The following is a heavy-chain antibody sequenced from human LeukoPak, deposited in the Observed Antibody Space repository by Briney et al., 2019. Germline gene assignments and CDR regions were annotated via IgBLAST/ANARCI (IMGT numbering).Heavy chain of an antibody. CDR2: IYHSGST. Sequence: PSGTLSLTCAVSGGSISSSNWWSWVRQPPGKGLEWIGEIYHSGSTNYNPSLKSRVTMSVDTSKNQFSLKLSSVTAADTAVYFCARSPHIWFAERGWFDPWGQGTLVTVSS. J-gene: IGHJ5*02. D-gene: IGHD3-10*01. V-gene: IGHV4-4*02. CDR1: GGSISSSNW. CDR3: ARSPHIWFAERGWFDP.